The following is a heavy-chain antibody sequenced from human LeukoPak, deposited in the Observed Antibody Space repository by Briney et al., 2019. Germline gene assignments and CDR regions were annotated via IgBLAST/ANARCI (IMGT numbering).Heavy chain of an antibody. V-gene: IGHV3-9*01. Sequence: TGGSLRLSCAASGFTFSNAWMSWVRQAPGKGLEWVSGISWNSGSIGYADSVKGRFTISRDNAKNSLYLQMNSLRAEDTALYYCAKDHGDTMVRGVMGDWGQGTLVTVSS. J-gene: IGHJ4*02. D-gene: IGHD3-10*01. CDR1: GFTFSNAW. CDR2: ISWNSGSI. CDR3: AKDHGDTMVRGVMGD.